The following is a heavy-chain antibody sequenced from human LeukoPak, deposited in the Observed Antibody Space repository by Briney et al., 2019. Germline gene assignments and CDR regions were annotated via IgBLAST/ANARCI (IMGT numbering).Heavy chain of an antibody. CDR1: GDSFNTYW. J-gene: IGHJ4*02. CDR2: VQPSDSDT. V-gene: IGHV5-51*01. Sequence: GESLKISCKGSGDSFNTYWIAWVRQMPGKGLEWMGIVQPSDSDTRYSPSFEGQVTFSVDKSITTAYLQWNSLKASDTAMYYCARPIGATANFDSWGQGTLVTVSS. D-gene: IGHD1-26*01. CDR3: ARPIGATANFDS.